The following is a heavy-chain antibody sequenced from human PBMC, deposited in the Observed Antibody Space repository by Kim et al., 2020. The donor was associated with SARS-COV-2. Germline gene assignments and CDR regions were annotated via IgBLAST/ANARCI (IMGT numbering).Heavy chain of an antibody. V-gene: IGHV3-30*04. D-gene: IGHD5-12*01. CDR2: ISYDGSNK. Sequence: GGSLRLSCAASGFTFSSYAMHWVRQAPGKGLEWVAVISYDGSNKYYADSVKGRFTISRDNSKNTLYLQMNSLRAEDTAVYYCARDGGVSVATVCDYWGQGTLVTVSS. J-gene: IGHJ4*02. CDR1: GFTFSSYA. CDR3: ARDGGVSVATVCDY.